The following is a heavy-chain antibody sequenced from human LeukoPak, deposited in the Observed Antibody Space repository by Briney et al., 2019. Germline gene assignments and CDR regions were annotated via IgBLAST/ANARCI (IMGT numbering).Heavy chain of an antibody. J-gene: IGHJ3*02. CDR3: ARDRVGALSGAFDI. CDR2: INPNSGGT. Sequence: ASVKVSCKASGYTFTGYYMHWVRQAPGQGLEWMGWINPNSGGTNYAQKFQGRVTMTTDTSTSTAYMELRSLRSEDTAVYYCARDRVGALSGAFDIWGQGTMVTVSS. V-gene: IGHV1-2*02. CDR1: GYTFTGYY. D-gene: IGHD1-26*01.